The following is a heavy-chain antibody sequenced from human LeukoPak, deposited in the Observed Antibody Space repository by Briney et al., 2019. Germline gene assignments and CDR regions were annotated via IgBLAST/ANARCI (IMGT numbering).Heavy chain of an antibody. J-gene: IGHJ6*02. D-gene: IGHD2-8*01. CDR1: GDSVSRSSTA. Sequence: QTLSLTCAISGDSVSRSSTAWNWIGQSPSRGLEWLGRTFYWSRWYNDYAISVKSRITINADTSKNQFSLQLSSVTPEDTAVYFCARGRMSYYAMDVWGQGTTVTVSS. CDR3: ARGRMSYYAMDV. CDR2: TFYWSRWYN. V-gene: IGHV6-1*01.